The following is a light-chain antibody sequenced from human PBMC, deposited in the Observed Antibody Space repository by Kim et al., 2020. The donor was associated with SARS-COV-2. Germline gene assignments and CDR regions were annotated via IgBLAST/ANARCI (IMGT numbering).Light chain of an antibody. CDR3: QSFAGSAWV. V-gene: IGLV6-57*03. CDR2: EDN. CDR1: SGFIASEY. Sequence: TTVTIACARTSGFIASEYVQWYQQRPSSAPTTVIYEDNVRPSGVPDRFSGSIDSSSNTASLTISGLETEDEADYYCQSFAGSAWVFGGGTQLTVL. J-gene: IGLJ3*02.